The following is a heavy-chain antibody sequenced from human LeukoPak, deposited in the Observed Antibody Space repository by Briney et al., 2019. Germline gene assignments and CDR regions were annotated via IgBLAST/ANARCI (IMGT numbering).Heavy chain of an antibody. J-gene: IGHJ3*02. V-gene: IGHV3-20*04. D-gene: IGHD2-21*02. CDR3: AKVVVTATLDAFDI. Sequence: PGGSLRLSCAASGFTFDDYGMSWVRQAPGKGLEWVSGINWNGGSTGYADSVKGRFTISRDNSKNTLYLQMNSLRAEDTAVYYCAKVVVTATLDAFDIWGQGTMVTVSS. CDR1: GFTFDDYG. CDR2: INWNGGST.